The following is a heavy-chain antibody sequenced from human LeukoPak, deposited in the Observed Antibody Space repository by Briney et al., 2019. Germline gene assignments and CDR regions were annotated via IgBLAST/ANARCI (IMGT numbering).Heavy chain of an antibody. J-gene: IGHJ3*02. CDR2: IYSGGST. Sequence: GGSLRLSCAASGFTVNSNYMIWVRQAPGKGLEWVSVIYSGGSTHYADSVEGRITISRDNSKNTLFLQMNSLRAEDTAVYYCARGGSYPNDPFDIWGQGTMVTV. V-gene: IGHV3-53*01. CDR3: ARGGSYPNDPFDI. CDR1: GFTVNSNY. D-gene: IGHD1-26*01.